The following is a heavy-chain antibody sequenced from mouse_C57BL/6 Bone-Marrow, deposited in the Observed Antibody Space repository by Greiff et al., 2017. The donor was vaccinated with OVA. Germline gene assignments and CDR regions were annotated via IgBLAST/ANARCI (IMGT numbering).Heavy chain of an antibody. CDR3: ARSGGSSYGGAWFAY. J-gene: IGHJ3*01. V-gene: IGHV1-64*01. CDR2: IHPNSGST. Sequence: VQLQQPGAELVKPGASVKLSCKASGYTFTSYWMHWVKQRPGQGLEWIGMIHPNSGSTNYNEKFKSKATLTVDKSSSTAYMQLSSLTSEDSAVYYCARSGGSSYGGAWFAYWGQGTLVTVSA. CDR1: GYTFTSYW. D-gene: IGHD1-1*01.